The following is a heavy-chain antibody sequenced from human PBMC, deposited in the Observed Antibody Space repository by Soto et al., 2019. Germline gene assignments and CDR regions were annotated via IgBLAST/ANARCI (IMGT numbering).Heavy chain of an antibody. D-gene: IGHD3-22*01. J-gene: IGHJ4*02. CDR3: AKDQVTMTSV. CDR2: IGGSGAST. Sequence: GGSLRLSCAASGFTFSSYAMTWVRQAPGKGLEWVSTIGGSGASTAYADSVKGRFTISRDNSKNTLYLQMNSLRAEDTAVYYCAKDQVTMTSVWGQGTLVTVSS. CDR1: GFTFSSYA. V-gene: IGHV3-23*01.